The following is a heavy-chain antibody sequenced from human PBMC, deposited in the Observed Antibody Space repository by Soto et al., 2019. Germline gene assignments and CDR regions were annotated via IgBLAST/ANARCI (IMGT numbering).Heavy chain of an antibody. J-gene: IGHJ5*02. CDR1: AGSISSGGYS. CDR3: ARVPGP. D-gene: IGHD7-27*01. CDR2: IYHSGST. Sequence: SETLSLTCAVSAGSISSGGYSWSWIRQPPGKGLEWIGYIYHSGSTYYNPSLKSRVTISVDRSKNQFSLKLSSVTAADTAVYYCARVPGPWGQGTLVTVSS. V-gene: IGHV4-30-2*01.